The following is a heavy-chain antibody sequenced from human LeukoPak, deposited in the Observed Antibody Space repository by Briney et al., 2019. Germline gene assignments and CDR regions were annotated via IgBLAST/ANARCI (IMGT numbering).Heavy chain of an antibody. J-gene: IGHJ4*02. V-gene: IGHV3-74*01. CDR2: INSEGSWT. D-gene: IGHD2/OR15-2a*01. Sequence: GGSLRLSCAASGNYWMHWVRQAPGKGLVWVSHINSEGSWTSYADSVKGRFTISKDNAKNTVYLQMNSLRAEDTAVYYCVSFYETYWGRGTLVTVSS. CDR3: VSFYETY. CDR1: GNYW.